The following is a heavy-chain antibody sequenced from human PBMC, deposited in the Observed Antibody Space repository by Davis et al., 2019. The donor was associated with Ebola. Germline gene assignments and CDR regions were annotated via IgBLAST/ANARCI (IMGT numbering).Heavy chain of an antibody. J-gene: IGHJ4*02. Sequence: AASVKVSCKASGYTFTGYYMHWVRQAPGQRLEWMGWINAGNGNTKYSQKFQGRVTITRDTSASTAYMELSSLRSEDTAVYYCARDVFSRNYFDYWGQGTLVTVSS. CDR2: INAGNGNT. D-gene: IGHD3-3*01. CDR1: GYTFTGYY. V-gene: IGHV1-3*01. CDR3: ARDVFSRNYFDY.